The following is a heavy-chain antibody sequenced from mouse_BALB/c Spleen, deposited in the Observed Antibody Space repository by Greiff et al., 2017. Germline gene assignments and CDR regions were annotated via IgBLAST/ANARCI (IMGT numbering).Heavy chain of an antibody. V-gene: IGHV5-9-4*01. Sequence: DVQLVESGGGLVKPGGSLKLSCAASGFTFSSYAMSWVRQSPEKRLEWVAEISSGGSYTYYPDTVTGRFTISRDNAKNTLYLEMSSLRSEDTAMYYCARVYYDCNGEWFAYWGQGTLVTVSA. J-gene: IGHJ3*01. CDR1: GFTFSSYA. CDR2: ISSGGSYT. D-gene: IGHD2-4*01. CDR3: ARVYYDCNGEWFAY.